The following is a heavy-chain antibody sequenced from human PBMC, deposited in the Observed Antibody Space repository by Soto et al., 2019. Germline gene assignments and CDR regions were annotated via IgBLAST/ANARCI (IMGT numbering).Heavy chain of an antibody. Sequence: QVQLQESGPGLLKPSETLSLTCTVSGGSISSYFYICVRQPPGKGLEWLGSVYYTGTTDYNPSLKSRVTISVDTSKTQFSLKLRSVTAADTAVYYCARDLAAVPRAFDYWGRGTLVTVSS. CDR2: VYYTGTT. D-gene: IGHD6-13*01. V-gene: IGHV4-59*01. CDR3: ARDLAAVPRAFDY. CDR1: GGSISSYF. J-gene: IGHJ4*02.